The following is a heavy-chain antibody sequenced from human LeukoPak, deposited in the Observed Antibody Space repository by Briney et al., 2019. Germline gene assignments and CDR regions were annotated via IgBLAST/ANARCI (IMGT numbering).Heavy chain of an antibody. Sequence: LPGGSLRLSCAASGFTFSSYGMHWVRQAPGKGLEWVAFIRYDGSNKYYADSVKGRFTISRDNSKNTLYLQMNGLRAEDTAVYYCAKDRMGFGELPYYFDYWGQGTLVTVSS. V-gene: IGHV3-30*02. D-gene: IGHD3-10*01. CDR3: AKDRMGFGELPYYFDY. CDR2: IRYDGSNK. CDR1: GFTFSSYG. J-gene: IGHJ4*02.